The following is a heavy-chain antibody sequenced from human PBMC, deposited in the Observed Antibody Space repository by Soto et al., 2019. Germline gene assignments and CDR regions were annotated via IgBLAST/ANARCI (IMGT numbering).Heavy chain of an antibody. Sequence: QVQLRESGPGLVKPSQTLSLTCTVSGGSISSGDYFWSWIRQPPGKGLEWIANIYHSGSTHYNPSLRNRVFMSVDTSTNRFSLNLTTVTAADTAVYYCARASDSAYSSSWYSAFDVWGQGTMVTVS. CDR2: IYHSGST. CDR3: ARASDSAYSSSWYSAFDV. D-gene: IGHD6-13*01. CDR1: GGSISSGDYF. V-gene: IGHV4-30-4*01. J-gene: IGHJ3*01.